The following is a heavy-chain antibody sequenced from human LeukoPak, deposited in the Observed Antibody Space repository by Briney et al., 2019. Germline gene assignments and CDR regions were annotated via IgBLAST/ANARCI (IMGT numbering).Heavy chain of an antibody. V-gene: IGHV3-23*01. Sequence: PGGSLRLPCAASGFTFSSYAMSWVRQAPGKGLEWVSAISGSGGSTYYADSVKGRFTISRDNSKNTLFLQMSSLRPEDTAVYYCANGYYYNILTGYYKDRHTSFDYWGQGTLVTVSS. CDR2: ISGSGGST. CDR3: ANGYYYNILTGYYKDRHTSFDY. D-gene: IGHD3-9*01. CDR1: GFTFSSYA. J-gene: IGHJ4*02.